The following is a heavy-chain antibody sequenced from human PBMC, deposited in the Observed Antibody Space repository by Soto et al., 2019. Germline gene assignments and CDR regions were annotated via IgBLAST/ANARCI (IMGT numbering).Heavy chain of an antibody. CDR2: SSESGST. V-gene: IGHV4-34*01. J-gene: IGHJ4*02. Sequence: QVQLQQWGAGLVKPSETLSLSCAVYGQSFSGHSWAWIRQPPGKGLEWIGESSESGSTYYNPSLKSRVTTSTDTSKNQFSLKLNSVTAADTAAYFCARGSGIVALPGELEDVKYDFWGQGTLVNVSS. CDR1: GQSFSGHS. CDR3: ARGSGIVALPGELEDVKYDF. D-gene: IGHD1-1*01.